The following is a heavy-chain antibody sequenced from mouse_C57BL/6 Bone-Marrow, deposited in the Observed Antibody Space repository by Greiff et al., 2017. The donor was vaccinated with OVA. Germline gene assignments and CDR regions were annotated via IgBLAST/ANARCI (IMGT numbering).Heavy chain of an antibody. CDR3: ATERRGYFDD. Sequence: EVQLQQSGAELVRPGASVKLSCTASGFNIKDDYMHWVKQRPEQGLEWIGWIDPENGDTEYASKFQGKATITADTSSNTAYLQLSSLTSEDTAVYYCATERRGYFDDWGQGTTLTVSS. V-gene: IGHV14-4*01. CDR1: GFNIKDDY. CDR2: IDPENGDT. D-gene: IGHD2-12*01. J-gene: IGHJ2*01.